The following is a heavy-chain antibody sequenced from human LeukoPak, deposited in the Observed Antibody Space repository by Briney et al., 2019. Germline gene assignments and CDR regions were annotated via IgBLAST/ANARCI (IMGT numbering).Heavy chain of an antibody. CDR2: IYSGGST. V-gene: IGHV3-53*01. CDR1: GFIVGSNY. J-gene: IGHJ4*02. D-gene: IGHD4-17*01. Sequence: PGGSLRLSCAASGFIVGSNYMSWVRQAPGKGLEWVSVIYSGGSTYYADSVKGRFTISRDNSKNTLYLQMNSLRAEDTAVYYCARDYYSGGDYGDYWGQGTLVTVSS. CDR3: ARDYYSGGDYGDY.